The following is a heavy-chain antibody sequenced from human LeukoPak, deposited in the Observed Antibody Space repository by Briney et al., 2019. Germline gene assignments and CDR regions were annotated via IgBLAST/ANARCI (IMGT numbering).Heavy chain of an antibody. V-gene: IGHV1-2*02. D-gene: IGHD3-16*01. Sequence: ASVKVSCKASGYTFTGYYMHWVRQAPGQGLEWMGWINPNSGGTNYAQKFQGRVTMTRDTSISTAYMELSSLRSEDTAVYYCARDQYYDYVWGSFGYWGQGTLVTVSS. CDR3: ARDQYYDYVWGSFGY. J-gene: IGHJ4*02. CDR2: INPNSGGT. CDR1: GYTFTGYY.